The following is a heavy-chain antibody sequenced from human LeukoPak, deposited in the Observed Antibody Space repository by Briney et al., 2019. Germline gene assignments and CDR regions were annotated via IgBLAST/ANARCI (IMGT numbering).Heavy chain of an antibody. CDR2: IYYSGST. CDR3: ARDRNGGLTDY. D-gene: IGHD4-11*01. CDR1: GGSISSGGYY. V-gene: IGHV4-31*03. J-gene: IGHJ4*02. Sequence: IPSQTLSLTCTVSGGSISSGGYYWSWIRQHPGKGLEWIGYIYYSGSTYYNPSLKSRVTISVDTSKNQFSLKLSSVTAADTAVYYCARDRNGGLTDYWGQGTLVTVSS.